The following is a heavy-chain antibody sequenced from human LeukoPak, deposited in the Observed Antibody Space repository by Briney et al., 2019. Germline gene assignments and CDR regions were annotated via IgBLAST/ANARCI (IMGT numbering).Heavy chain of an antibody. CDR3: AKSGNRVVHSSSWSSLDY. D-gene: IGHD6-13*01. V-gene: IGHV3-20*04. CDR1: GFTFDDYG. J-gene: IGHJ4*02. Sequence: GGSLRLSCAASGFTFDDYGMSWVRQAPGKGLEWVSGINWNGGSTGYADSVKGRFTISRDNAKNSLYLQMNSLRAEDTAVYYCAKSGNRVVHSSSWSSLDYWGQGTLVTVSS. CDR2: INWNGGST.